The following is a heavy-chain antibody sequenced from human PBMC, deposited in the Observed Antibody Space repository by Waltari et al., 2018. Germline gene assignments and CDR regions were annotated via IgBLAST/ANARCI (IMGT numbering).Heavy chain of an antibody. Sequence: QVQLHQWGAGLLKPSETLSLTCAVYGGSFRCYYWSWLRQPPGKGLEWIGEINHSGSTNYNPSLTSRVTISVDTSKNQFSLKLSSVTAADTAVYYCARGGIAAAGRFFDYWGQGTLVTVSS. CDR1: GGSFRCYY. V-gene: IGHV4-34*01. D-gene: IGHD6-13*01. CDR2: INHSGST. CDR3: ARGGIAAAGRFFDY. J-gene: IGHJ4*02.